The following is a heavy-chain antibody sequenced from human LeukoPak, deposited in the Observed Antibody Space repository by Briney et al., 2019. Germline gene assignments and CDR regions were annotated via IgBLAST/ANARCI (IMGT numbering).Heavy chain of an antibody. CDR3: AREVFEGQRQSDAFDV. CDR1: GFTFSSHW. Sequence: PGGSLRLSCAASGFTFSSHWMHWVRQAPGEGLVWVSRVNGPGDWTHYADSVRGRFIIPRDNAENTISLQMNNLRAEDTAVYFCAREVFEGQRQSDAFDVWGQGTMVTVSS. D-gene: IGHD6-25*01. CDR2: VNGPGDWT. J-gene: IGHJ3*01. V-gene: IGHV3-74*01.